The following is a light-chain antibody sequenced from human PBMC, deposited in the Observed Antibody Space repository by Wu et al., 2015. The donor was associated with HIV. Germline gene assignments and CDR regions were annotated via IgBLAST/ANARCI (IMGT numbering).Light chain of an antibody. CDR1: QSITSNY. V-gene: IGKV3-20*01. CDR3: QQYVSSPT. CDR2: ATS. Sequence: EIVLTQSPATLSLSPGERATLSCRASQSITSNYLAWYQQKPGQAPRLLVYATSNRATGIPDRISGSGSGTLFTLTISRLEPGDSAVYFCQQYVSSPTFGQGTRLEIK. J-gene: IGKJ5*01.